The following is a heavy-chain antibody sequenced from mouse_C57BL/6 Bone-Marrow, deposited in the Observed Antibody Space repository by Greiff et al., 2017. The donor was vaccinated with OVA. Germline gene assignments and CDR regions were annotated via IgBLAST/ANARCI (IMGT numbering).Heavy chain of an antibody. CDR3: AKNITGTDYYAMDY. Sequence: VKVVESGPGLVQPSQSLSITCTVSGFSLTSYGVHWVRQSPGKGLEWLGVIWRGGSTDYNAAFMSRLSITKDNSKSQVFFKMNSLQADDTAIYYCAKNITGTDYYAMDYWGQGTSVTVSS. CDR2: IWRGGST. D-gene: IGHD4-1*01. J-gene: IGHJ4*01. V-gene: IGHV2-5*01. CDR1: GFSLTSYG.